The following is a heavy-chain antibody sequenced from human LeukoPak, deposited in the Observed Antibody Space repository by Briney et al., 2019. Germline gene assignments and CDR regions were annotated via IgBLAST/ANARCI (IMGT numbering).Heavy chain of an antibody. J-gene: IGHJ4*02. V-gene: IGHV4-34*01. CDR2: ISHSGST. CDR3: ARLPLRWELPFDY. Sequence: PSETLSLTCAVYGGSFSAYYWSWIRQPPGKGLEWIGEISHSGSTNYNPSLKSRVTISIDTSKNQFSLGLTSVTAADTAVYYCARLPLRWELPFDYWGQGTLVTVSS. D-gene: IGHD4-23*01. CDR1: GGSFSAYY.